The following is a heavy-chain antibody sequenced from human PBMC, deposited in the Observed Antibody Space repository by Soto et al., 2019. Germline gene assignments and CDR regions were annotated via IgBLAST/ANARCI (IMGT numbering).Heavy chain of an antibody. J-gene: IGHJ4*02. D-gene: IGHD5-12*01. Sequence: QVQLQESGPGPVKPSETLSLTYSVSGGSVTSGSYYWSWIRQPPGKGLEWIGYIYSSGGTSYNPSLKSRVTISVDTSKNQFSLKLTSVTAADTAVYYCARDGDGYNNWGQGTLVTVFS. CDR1: GGSVTSGSYY. CDR2: IYSSGGT. V-gene: IGHV4-61*01. CDR3: ARDGDGYNN.